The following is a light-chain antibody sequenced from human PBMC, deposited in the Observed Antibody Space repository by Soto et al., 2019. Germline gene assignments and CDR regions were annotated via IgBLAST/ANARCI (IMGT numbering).Light chain of an antibody. CDR3: QRYNNWPPWT. CDR1: QSVSSN. J-gene: IGKJ1*01. Sequence: EIVMTQSPATLSVSPGERATLSCRASQSVSSNLAWYQQKPGQAPRLLIYGASTRATSIPARFSGSGSGTEFTLTISSVRSKNFAVYYCQRYNNWPPWTFGQGTKVEIK. V-gene: IGKV3-15*01. CDR2: GAS.